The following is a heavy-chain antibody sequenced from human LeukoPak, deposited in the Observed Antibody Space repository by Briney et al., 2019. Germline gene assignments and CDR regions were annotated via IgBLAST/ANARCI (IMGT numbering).Heavy chain of an antibody. CDR1: GYTFTGYY. CDR3: ARVLPSDY. CDR2: INPNSGGT. J-gene: IGHJ4*02. V-gene: IGHV1-2*02. Sequence: GASVKVSCKASGYTFTGYYIHWVRQAPGQGLEWMGWINPNSGGTHYALKFQGRVTMTRDTSIGTAYMELSSLRFDDTAVYYCARVLPSDYWGQGTLVTVSS.